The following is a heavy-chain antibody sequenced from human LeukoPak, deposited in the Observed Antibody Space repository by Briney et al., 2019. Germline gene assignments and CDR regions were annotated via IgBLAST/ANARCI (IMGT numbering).Heavy chain of an antibody. CDR2: ISAYNGNT. CDR3: ARPQPGSGSLHFDY. D-gene: IGHD3-10*01. V-gene: IGHV1-18*01. J-gene: IGHJ4*02. Sequence: ASVKVSCNASGYTFTSYGISWARQASGQGLEWMGWISAYNGNTNYAQKLQGRVTMTTDTSTSTAYMELRSLRSDDTAVYYCARPQPGSGSLHFDYWGQGTLVTVSS. CDR1: GYTFTSYG.